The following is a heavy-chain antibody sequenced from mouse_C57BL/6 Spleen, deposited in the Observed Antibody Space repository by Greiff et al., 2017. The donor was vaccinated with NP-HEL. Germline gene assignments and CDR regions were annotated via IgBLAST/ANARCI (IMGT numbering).Heavy chain of an antibody. CDR2: IDPENGDT. V-gene: IGHV14-4*01. D-gene: IGHD1-1*01. CDR1: GFNIKDDY. Sequence: VQLQQSGAELVRPGASVKLSCTASGFNIKDDYMHWVKQRPEQGLEWIGWIDPENGDTEYASKFQGKATITADTSSNTAYLQLSSLTSEDTAVYYCTTGITTVVPYWGQGTLVTVSA. J-gene: IGHJ3*01. CDR3: TTGITTVVPY.